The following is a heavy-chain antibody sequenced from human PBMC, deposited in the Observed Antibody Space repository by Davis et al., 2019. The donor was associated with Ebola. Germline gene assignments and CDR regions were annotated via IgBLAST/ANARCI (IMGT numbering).Heavy chain of an antibody. D-gene: IGHD6-19*01. CDR2: ISGSGGST. CDR3: AKDGYAIAVADY. Sequence: GESLKISCAASGFTFSSYAMSWVRQAPGKGLEWVSAISGSGGSTYYADSVKGRFTISRDNSKNTLYLQMNSLRAEDTAVYYCAKDGYAIAVADYWGQGTLVTVSS. CDR1: GFTFSSYA. J-gene: IGHJ4*02. V-gene: IGHV3-23*01.